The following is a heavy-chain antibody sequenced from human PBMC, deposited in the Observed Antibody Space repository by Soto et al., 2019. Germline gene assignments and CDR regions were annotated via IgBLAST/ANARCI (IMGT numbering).Heavy chain of an antibody. J-gene: IGHJ4*02. D-gene: IGHD2-21*02. Sequence: SETLSLTGIVSGGSVRSYSWSWVRQPANKGLEWIGRVFSSVSATYNPSLKSRVSISMDTPENRISLKLDSVTAADAGVYFCARDGMTTGDTWGPGTLVT. CDR1: GGSVRSYS. CDR3: ARDGMTTGDT. V-gene: IGHV4-4*07. CDR2: VFSSVSA.